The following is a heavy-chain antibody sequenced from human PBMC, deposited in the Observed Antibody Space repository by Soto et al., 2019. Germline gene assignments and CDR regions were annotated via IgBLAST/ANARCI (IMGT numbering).Heavy chain of an antibody. CDR2: TYYSGST. CDR1: GDSISSGGYS. V-gene: IGHV4-30-2*06. Sequence: QLQLQESGSGLVKPSQTLSLTCAVSGDSISSGGYSWSWIRQSPGKGLEWIGYTYYSGSTYYNPSLKSRVDISVDMSKNQFSLKLSSVTAADTAVYFCARTRAGGPPDYWGQGALVTVSS. J-gene: IGHJ4*02. CDR3: ARTRAGGPPDY. D-gene: IGHD3-16*01.